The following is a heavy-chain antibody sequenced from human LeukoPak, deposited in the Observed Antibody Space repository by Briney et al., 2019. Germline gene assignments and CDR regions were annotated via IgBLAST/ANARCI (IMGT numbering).Heavy chain of an antibody. J-gene: IGHJ6*02. V-gene: IGHV4-30-2*01. Sequence: PSETLSLTCTVSGGSISSGGYYWSWIRQPPGKGLEWIGYIYHSGSTYYNPSLKSRVTISVDRSKNQFSLKLSSVTAADTAVYYCARVGYGEAIYYGMDVWGQGTTVTVSS. CDR1: GGSISSGGYY. D-gene: IGHD3-10*01. CDR2: IYHSGST. CDR3: ARVGYGEAIYYGMDV.